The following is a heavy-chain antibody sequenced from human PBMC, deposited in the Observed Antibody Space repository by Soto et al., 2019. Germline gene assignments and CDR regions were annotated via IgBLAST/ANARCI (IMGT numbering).Heavy chain of an antibody. CDR1: GYPFTNSG. CDR2: ISAYNGNT. D-gene: IGHD3-3*01. Sequence: QAQLVQSGAELKKPGASVKVSCKASGYPFTNSGISWVRQAPGQGIEWMGWISAYNGNTNYAQNLQGRVSMTTDTSASTAYLELRSLRSDDTAVYFCATDTIFGSEAVDIWGQWTLVTVSS. V-gene: IGHV1-18*01. CDR3: ATDTIFGSEAVDI. J-gene: IGHJ3*02.